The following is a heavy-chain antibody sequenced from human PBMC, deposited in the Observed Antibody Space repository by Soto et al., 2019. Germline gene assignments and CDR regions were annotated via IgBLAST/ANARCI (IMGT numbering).Heavy chain of an antibody. CDR1: GFIFTNHG. CDR3: VKIIDDAGIAS. D-gene: IGHD2-21*01. J-gene: IGHJ4*02. CDR2: ISGSGGGV. Sequence: EVQLLESGGGLVQPGGSLRLSCGASGFIFTNHGMTWVRQAPGKGLEWVSSISGSGGGVFYSDSVRGRFSISRDNSKNFLYLQMNSLRDEDTALYYCVKIIDDAGIASWGQGTLVTVSS. V-gene: IGHV3-23*01.